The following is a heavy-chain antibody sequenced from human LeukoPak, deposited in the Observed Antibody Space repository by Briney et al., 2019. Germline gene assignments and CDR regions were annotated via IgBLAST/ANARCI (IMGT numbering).Heavy chain of an antibody. V-gene: IGHV4-59*01. Sequence: PSETLSLTCTVSGGSISSYYWSWIRQPPGKGLEWIGYIYYGGSTNYNPSLKSRVTISVDTSKNQFSLKLSSVTAADTAVYYCARGPGIAAAYDYWGQGTLVTVSS. J-gene: IGHJ4*02. D-gene: IGHD6-13*01. CDR3: ARGPGIAAAYDY. CDR2: IYYGGST. CDR1: GGSISSYY.